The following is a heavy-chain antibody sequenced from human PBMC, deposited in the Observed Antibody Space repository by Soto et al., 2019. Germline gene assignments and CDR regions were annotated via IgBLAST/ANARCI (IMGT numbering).Heavy chain of an antibody. CDR3: ARARGEKYSSSWYDGYYFDY. Sequence: ASVKVSCKASGYTFTSYAMHWVRQAPGQRLEWMGWINAGNGNTKYSQKFQGRVTITRDTSASTAYMELSSLRSEDTAVYYCARARGEKYSSSWYDGYYFDYWGQGTLVTVSS. CDR1: GYTFTSYA. V-gene: IGHV1-3*01. D-gene: IGHD6-13*01. CDR2: INAGNGNT. J-gene: IGHJ4*02.